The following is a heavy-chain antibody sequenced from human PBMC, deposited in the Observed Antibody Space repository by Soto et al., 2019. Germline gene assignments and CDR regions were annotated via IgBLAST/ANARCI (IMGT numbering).Heavy chain of an antibody. CDR1: GYTFTSYA. J-gene: IGHJ6*04. CDR2: INAGNGNT. CDR3: ARLRWELPDYYYYGMDV. D-gene: IGHD1-26*01. Sequence: ASVKVSCKASGYTFTSYAMHWVRQAPGQRLEWMGWINAGNGNTKYSQKFQGRVTITRDTSASTAYMELSSLRSEDTAVYYCARLRWELPDYYYYGMDVWGKGTTVTV. V-gene: IGHV1-3*01.